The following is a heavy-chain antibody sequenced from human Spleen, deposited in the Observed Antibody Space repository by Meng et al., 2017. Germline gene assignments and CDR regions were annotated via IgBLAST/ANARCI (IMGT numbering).Heavy chain of an antibody. CDR3: ARGCGGSCLAADS. CDR2: ISSSSSYI. CDR1: GFTFSSYS. V-gene: IGHV3-21*06. J-gene: IGHJ4*02. D-gene: IGHD2-15*01. Sequence: GGSLRLSCAASGFTFSSYSMNWVRQAPGKGLEWVSSISSSSSYIYYADSVKGRFTISRDNARNTLYLQMSSLRVEDTAVYYCARGCGGSCLAADSWGQGTLVTVSS.